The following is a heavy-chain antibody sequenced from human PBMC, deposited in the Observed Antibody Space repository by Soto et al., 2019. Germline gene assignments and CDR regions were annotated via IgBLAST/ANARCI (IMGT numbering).Heavy chain of an antibody. D-gene: IGHD6-19*01. V-gene: IGHV3-13*01. J-gene: IGHJ6*02. Sequence: GGSLRLSCAASGFTFSSYDMHWVRQATGKSLEWVSAIGTAGDTYYPDSVKGRFTISRENAKNSLYLQMNSLRAEDTAVYYCARALYSSGWYYYYGMDVWGQGTTVTVSS. CDR1: GFTFSSYD. CDR3: ARALYSSGWYYYYGMDV. CDR2: IGTAGDT.